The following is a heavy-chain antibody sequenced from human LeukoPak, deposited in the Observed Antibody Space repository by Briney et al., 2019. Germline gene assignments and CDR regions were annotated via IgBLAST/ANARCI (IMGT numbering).Heavy chain of an antibody. J-gene: IGHJ4*02. CDR2: TGNKANSYTT. CDR1: GFTFSDHY. V-gene: IGHV3-72*01. D-gene: IGHD1-26*01. CDR3: ARVSGTYFPFFDY. Sequence: PGGSLRLSCAASGFTFSDHYMYWVRQAPGKGLEWVGRTGNKANSYTTEYAASVKGRFSISRDDSKNSLYLQMNSLKTGDTAVYYCARVSGTYFPFFDYWGQGTLVTVSS.